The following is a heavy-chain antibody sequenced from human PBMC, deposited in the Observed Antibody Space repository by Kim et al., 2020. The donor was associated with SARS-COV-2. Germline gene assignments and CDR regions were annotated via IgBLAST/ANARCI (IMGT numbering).Heavy chain of an antibody. CDR2: INAGNGNT. J-gene: IGHJ5*02. V-gene: IGHV1-3*01. D-gene: IGHD3-10*01. CDR3: ARGRSMVRGVIPERGLAWFDP. CDR1: GYTFTSYA. Sequence: ASVKVSYKASGYTFTSYAMHWVRQAPGQRLEWMGWINAGNGNTKYSQKFQGRVTITRDTSASTAYMELSSLRSEDTAVYYCARGRSMVRGVIPERGLAWFDPWGQGTLVTVSS.